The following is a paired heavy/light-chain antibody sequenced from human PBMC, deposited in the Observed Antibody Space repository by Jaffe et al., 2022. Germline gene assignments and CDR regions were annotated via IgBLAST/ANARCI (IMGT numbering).Heavy chain of an antibody. CDR2: SIPIFGTT. J-gene: IGHJ4*02. D-gene: IGHD4-17*01. CDR1: GDTFSSYD. Sequence: QVQLVQSGAEVKRPGSSVKVSCQASGDTFSSYDVHWVRQAPGQGLEWMGGSIPIFGTTNYAQKFQGRVTITTDESTSTAYMELSSLTSEDTAVYYCARNRAGTVTNETWGQGTLVTVSS. V-gene: IGHV1-69*05. CDR3: ARNRAGTVTNET.
Light chain of an antibody. CDR3: QQRSHWPPGGL. J-gene: IGKJ2*01. Sequence: EILLTQSPATLSLSPGERATLSCRASQSVSGFLAWYQQKPGQAPRLLIYDTSNRATGIPARFSGSGSGTDFTLTISSLEPEDFAVYYCQQRSHWPPGGLFGQGTKLEIK. CDR2: DTS. V-gene: IGKV3-11*01. CDR1: QSVSGF.